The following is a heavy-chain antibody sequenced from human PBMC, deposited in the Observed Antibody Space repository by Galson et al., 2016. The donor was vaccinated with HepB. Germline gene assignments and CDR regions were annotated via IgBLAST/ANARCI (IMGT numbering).Heavy chain of an antibody. CDR3: AKDCGKSVGTIDY. Sequence: SLRLSCAASGFTFGNYAMHCVRQAPGKGLEWVSGINWNTGNIVYADSVKGRFTISRDNAKNSLYLQMNSLRAEDTALYYCAKDCGKSVGTIDYWGQGALVTVSS. D-gene: IGHD4-23*01. J-gene: IGHJ4*02. CDR1: GFTFGNYA. V-gene: IGHV3-9*01. CDR2: INWNTGNI.